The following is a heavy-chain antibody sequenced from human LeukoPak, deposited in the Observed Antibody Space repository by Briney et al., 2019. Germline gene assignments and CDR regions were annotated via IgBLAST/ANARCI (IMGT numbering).Heavy chain of an antibody. CDR3: ARRREWFGELSENWFDP. Sequence: SETLSLTCTVSGGSISSSSYYWGWIRQPPGKGLEWIGSIYYSGSTYYNPSLKSRVTISVDTSKNQFSLKLSSVTAADTAVYYCARRREWFGELSENWFDPWGQGTLVTVSS. CDR1: GGSISSSSYY. CDR2: IYYSGST. D-gene: IGHD3-10*01. V-gene: IGHV4-39*01. J-gene: IGHJ5*02.